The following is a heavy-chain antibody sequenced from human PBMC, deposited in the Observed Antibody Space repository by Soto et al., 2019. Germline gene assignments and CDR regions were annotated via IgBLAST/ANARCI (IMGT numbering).Heavy chain of an antibody. V-gene: IGHV1-2*02. CDR1: GYTFTGYY. J-gene: IGHJ5*02. Sequence: ASVKVSCKASGYTFTGYYMHWVRQAPGQGLEWMGWINPNSGGTNYAQKFQGRVTMTRDTSISTAYMELSRLRSDDTAVYYCAAVLGVDYGDYGWFDPWGQGTLCTVCS. CDR3: AAVLGVDYGDYGWFDP. CDR2: INPNSGGT. D-gene: IGHD4-17*01.